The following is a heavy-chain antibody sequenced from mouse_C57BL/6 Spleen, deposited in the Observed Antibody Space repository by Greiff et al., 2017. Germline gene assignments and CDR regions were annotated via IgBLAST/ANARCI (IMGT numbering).Heavy chain of an antibody. CDR2: INPSTGGT. J-gene: IGHJ1*03. CDR3: AREEVFITTVVAKDWYFDV. Sequence: VQLQQSGPELVKPGASVKISCKASGYSFTGYYMNWVKQSPEKSLEWIGEINPSTGGTTYNQKFKAKATLTVDKSSSTAYMQLKSLTSEDSAVYYCAREEVFITTVVAKDWYFDVWGTGTTVTVSS. D-gene: IGHD1-1*01. V-gene: IGHV1-42*01. CDR1: GYSFTGYY.